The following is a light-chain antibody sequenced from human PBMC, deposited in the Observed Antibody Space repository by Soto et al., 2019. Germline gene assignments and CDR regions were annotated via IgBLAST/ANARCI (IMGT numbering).Light chain of an antibody. J-gene: IGKJ4*01. CDR3: QQIYVTPLT. V-gene: IGKV1-39*01. CDR1: PKVGKY. Sequence: DVQMTQSPSSLSASIGDRVTITCRASPKVGKYLNWYQQKPGKAPNVLIHAASTLRSGVPLRFSGRGSGTEFTLTISSLKPEDSGTYYCQQIYVTPLTFGGGTRLEV. CDR2: AAS.